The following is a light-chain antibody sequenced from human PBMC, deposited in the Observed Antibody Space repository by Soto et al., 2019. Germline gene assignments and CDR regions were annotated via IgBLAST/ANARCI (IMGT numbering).Light chain of an antibody. CDR1: QGISSY. J-gene: IGKJ3*01. CDR2: AAS. V-gene: IGKV1-9*01. CDR3: QQPNSFPFT. Sequence: DIQLTQSPSFLSASVGDRVTITCRASQGISSYLAWYQQKPGKAPKLLIYAASTLQSGVPSRFSGSGSGTEFTLTISSLQPEDFATYYCQQPNSFPFTFAPGTKVDIK.